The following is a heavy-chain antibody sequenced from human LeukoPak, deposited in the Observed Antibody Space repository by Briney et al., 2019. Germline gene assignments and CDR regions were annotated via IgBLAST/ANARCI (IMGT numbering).Heavy chain of an antibody. CDR2: IIPIFGTA. J-gene: IGHJ3*02. Sequence: SVKVSCKASGGTFSSYAISWVRQAPGEGLEWMGGIIPIFGTANYAQKFQGRVTITADESTSTAYMELSSLRSEDTAVYYCARGRGRSGYYYDAFDIWGQGTMVTVSS. CDR3: ARGRGRSGYYYDAFDI. CDR1: GGTFSSYA. V-gene: IGHV1-69*13. D-gene: IGHD3-22*01.